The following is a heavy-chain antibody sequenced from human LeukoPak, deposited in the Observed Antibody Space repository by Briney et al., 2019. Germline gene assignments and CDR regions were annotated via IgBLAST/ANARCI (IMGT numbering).Heavy chain of an antibody. V-gene: IGHV1-3*01. CDR3: ASLDWGVSDFDY. D-gene: IGHD7-27*01. Sequence: EASVKVSCKASGYTFISYAIHWVRQAPGQRLEWMGWINAGNGNTKYSQKFQGRVTITRDTSATTAYMELSSLRSEDTAVYYCASLDWGVSDFDYWGQGTLVTVSS. J-gene: IGHJ4*02. CDR1: GYTFISYA. CDR2: INAGNGNT.